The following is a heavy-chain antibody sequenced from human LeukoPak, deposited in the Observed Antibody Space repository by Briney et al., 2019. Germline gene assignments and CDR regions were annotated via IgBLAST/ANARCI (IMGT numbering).Heavy chain of an antibody. CDR3: ARDPPPNTYYYGSGAQGDY. Sequence: ASAKVSCKASGYTFTGYYMHRVRQAPGQGLEWMGWINPNSGGTNYAQKFQGRVTMTRDTSISTAYMELSRLRSDDTAVYYCARDPPPNTYYYGSGAQGDYWGQGTLVTVSS. V-gene: IGHV1-2*02. CDR2: INPNSGGT. D-gene: IGHD3-10*01. J-gene: IGHJ4*02. CDR1: GYTFTGYY.